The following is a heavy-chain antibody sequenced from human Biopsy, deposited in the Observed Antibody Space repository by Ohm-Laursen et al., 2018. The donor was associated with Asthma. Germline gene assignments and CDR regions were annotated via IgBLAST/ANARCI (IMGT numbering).Heavy chain of an antibody. CDR3: ARTFHFWSPYHAEHYQL. D-gene: IGHD3-3*02. CDR1: GFTFNSYW. J-gene: IGHJ1*01. Sequence: SLRLSCAASGFTFNSYWMSWVRQAPGKGLEWVANIKKDGTEKNHVDSLKGRFTISRDNAKNSLYLQMNSLRAEDTAVYYCARTFHFWSPYHAEHYQLWGQGTLVTVSS. V-gene: IGHV3-7*01. CDR2: IKKDGTEK.